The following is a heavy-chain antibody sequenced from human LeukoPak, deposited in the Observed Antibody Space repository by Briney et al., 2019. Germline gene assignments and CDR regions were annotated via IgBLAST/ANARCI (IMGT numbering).Heavy chain of an antibody. V-gene: IGHV4-31*03. D-gene: IGHD4-17*01. CDR1: GGSISSGGYY. CDR3: ARRMRIPSPTVTTRYGMDV. CDR2: IYYSGST. J-gene: IGHJ6*02. Sequence: PSQTLSLTCTVSGGSISSGGYYWSWVRQHPGKGLEWIGYIYYSGSTYYNPSLKSRVTISVDTSKNQFSLKLSSVTAVDTAVYYCARRMRIPSPTVTTRYGMDVWGQGTTVTVSS.